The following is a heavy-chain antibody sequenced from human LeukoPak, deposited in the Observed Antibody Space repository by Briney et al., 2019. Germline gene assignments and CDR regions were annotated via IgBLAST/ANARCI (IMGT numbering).Heavy chain of an antibody. J-gene: IGHJ5*02. V-gene: IGHV3-53*01. CDR3: ARDRVSWFDP. Sequence: GGSLRLSCAASGFTVSSKYMTWVRQAPGKGLEWVSVIYSGGSTYYADSVKGRFTISRDNSKNTLYLQMNSLRAEDTAVYYCARDRVSWFDPWGQGSLVTVSS. CDR2: IYSGGST. CDR1: GFTVSSKY.